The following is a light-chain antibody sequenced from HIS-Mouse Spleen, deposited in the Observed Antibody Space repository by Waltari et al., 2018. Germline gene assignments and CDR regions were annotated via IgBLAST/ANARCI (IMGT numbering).Light chain of an antibody. V-gene: IGLV3-1*01. J-gene: IGLJ2*01. Sequence: SYELTQPPSVSVSPGQTASITCSGDKWGEKYACCYRQTPGQSPLPVIYQDSKRPSGIPERFSGSNSGNTATLTISGTQAMDEADYYCQAWDSSYSVFGGGTKLTVL. CDR1: KWGEKY. CDR2: QDS. CDR3: QAWDSSYSV.